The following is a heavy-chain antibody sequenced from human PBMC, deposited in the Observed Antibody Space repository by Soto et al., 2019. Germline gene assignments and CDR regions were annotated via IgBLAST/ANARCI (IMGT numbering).Heavy chain of an antibody. J-gene: IGHJ4*02. CDR2: IYPADSET. CDR1: GYSFCSHW. CDR3: ARRPWLSGYFDY. D-gene: IGHD3-22*01. Sequence: LGESLKISWKGSGYSFCSHWIGWGRQMPGKGLEWVGIIYPADSETRYSPSFQGQGTISVDKSINTTYLQWSSLKASDTAMYYCARRPWLSGYFDYWGQGTLVTVSS. V-gene: IGHV5-51*01.